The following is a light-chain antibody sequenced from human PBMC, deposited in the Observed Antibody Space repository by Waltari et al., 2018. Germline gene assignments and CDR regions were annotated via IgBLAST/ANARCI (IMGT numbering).Light chain of an antibody. V-gene: IGKV1-5*03. J-gene: IGKJ4*01. CDR1: QSISKW. Sequence: DIRMTQSPSTLSASAGDRVIISCRANQSISKWLAWYQQKPGKAPKLLIYEASTLQSGVPSRISGTGSGTDFTLTISSLQPDDFATYYGQQYNSYSLLTFGGGTKVEIK. CDR3: QQYNSYSLLT. CDR2: EAS.